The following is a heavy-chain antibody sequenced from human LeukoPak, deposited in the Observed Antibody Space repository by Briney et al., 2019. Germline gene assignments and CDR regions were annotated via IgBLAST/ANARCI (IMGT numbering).Heavy chain of an antibody. Sequence: GGSLRLSCAASGFTFSSYSMNWVRQAPGKGLEWVSSISSSSSYIYYADSVKGRFTISRDNAKNSLYLQMNSLRAEDTAVYYCARDEGGSHYFDYWGQGTLVTVSS. V-gene: IGHV3-21*01. CDR1: GFTFSSYS. J-gene: IGHJ4*02. CDR3: ARDEGGSHYFDY. CDR2: ISSSSSYI. D-gene: IGHD1-26*01.